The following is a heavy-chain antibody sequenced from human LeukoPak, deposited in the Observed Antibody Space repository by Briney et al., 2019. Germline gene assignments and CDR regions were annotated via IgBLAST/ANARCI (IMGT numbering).Heavy chain of an antibody. Sequence: PSETLSLTCAVSGVSISSGGYYGSWIRQPPGKGLGWIGYIYHSGSSYYNPSLKSRVTLSADRSKNQFSLKLTSVTAADTAVYYCARASGADEMYNWFDPWGQGTLVIVSS. V-gene: IGHV4-30-2*01. CDR1: GVSISSGGYY. CDR2: IYHSGSS. D-gene: IGHD2-8*02. J-gene: IGHJ5*02. CDR3: ARASGADEMYNWFDP.